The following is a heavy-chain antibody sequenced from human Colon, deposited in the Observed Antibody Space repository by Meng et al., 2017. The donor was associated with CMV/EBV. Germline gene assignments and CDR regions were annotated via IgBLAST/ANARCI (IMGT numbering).Heavy chain of an antibody. CDR3: AHCYYYDSKNNFLNWFDP. CDR1: WFSLSTSGVG. CDR2: IYWGDDK. Sequence: QITLKESGPTLVKPTQTLTLTCPFSWFSLSTSGVGVAWIRQSPGKALEYLALIYWGDDKRYRPSLKNRLTITKDTSKNQVVLTMTNMDPVDTATYYCAHCYYYDSKNNFLNWFDPGGPGTMVTVSA. V-gene: IGHV2-5*02. D-gene: IGHD3-10*01. J-gene: IGHJ5*02.